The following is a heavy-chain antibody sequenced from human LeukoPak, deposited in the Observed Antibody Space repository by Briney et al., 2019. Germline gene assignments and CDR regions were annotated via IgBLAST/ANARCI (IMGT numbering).Heavy chain of an antibody. D-gene: IGHD3-3*01. CDR3: AKSLGITIFGVVPHPFDY. CDR1: GFTFSTYW. J-gene: IGHJ4*02. V-gene: IGHV3-23*01. CDR2: ISGSGGST. Sequence: GGSLRLSCAASGFTFSTYWMHRVRQAPGKGLEWVSAISGSGGSTYYADSVKGRFTISRDNSKNTLYLQMNSLRAEDTAVYYCAKSLGITIFGVVPHPFDYWGQGTLVTVSS.